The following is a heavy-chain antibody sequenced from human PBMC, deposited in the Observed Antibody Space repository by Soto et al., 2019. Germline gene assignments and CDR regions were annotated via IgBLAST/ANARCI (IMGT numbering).Heavy chain of an antibody. D-gene: IGHD3-3*02. CDR1: GDSINSSHW. J-gene: IGHJ4*02. V-gene: IGHV4-4*02. CDR2: ISHSGST. Sequence: SETLSLTCVVSGDSINSSHWWNWVSQPPGKGLEWIGQISHSGSTNYNPALTSRVTISFDNSKNHFSLKLTSVTASDTAVYYCAALHFWSGPWTHTRLDYWGQGTLVTVSS. CDR3: AALHFWSGPWTHTRLDY.